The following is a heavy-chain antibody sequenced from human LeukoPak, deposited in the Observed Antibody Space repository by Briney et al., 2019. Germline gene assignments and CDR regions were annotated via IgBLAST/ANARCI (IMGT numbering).Heavy chain of an antibody. CDR2: ISGSGGST. D-gene: IGHD3-22*01. V-gene: IGHV3-23*01. CDR3: ARLDSGYLPDH. J-gene: IGHJ4*02. CDR1: GFTFSSYA. Sequence: GGSLRLSCAASGFTFSSYAMSWVRQAPGRGLEWVSAISGSGGSTYYADSVKGRPTISRDNSRNTLYLQINSLRAEDTAVYYCARLDSGYLPDHWGQGTLVTVSS.